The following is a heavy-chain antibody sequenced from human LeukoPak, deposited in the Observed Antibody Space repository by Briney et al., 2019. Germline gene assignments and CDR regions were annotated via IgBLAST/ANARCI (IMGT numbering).Heavy chain of an antibody. CDR1: GYNFTTYW. CDR3: ARHYDVGPFDS. Sequence: GESLKISCQGSGYNFTTYWIAWVRQMPEKGLEWMGIIYPDDSETRYGPSFQGQVTSSADKSTNTASLQWSSLKASDSAMYCARHYDVGPFDSWGQGTLVTVSS. V-gene: IGHV5-51*01. CDR2: IYPDDSET. J-gene: IGHJ4*02. D-gene: IGHD3-3*01.